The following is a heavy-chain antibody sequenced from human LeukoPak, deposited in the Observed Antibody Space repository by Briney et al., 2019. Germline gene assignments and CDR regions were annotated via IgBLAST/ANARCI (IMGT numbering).Heavy chain of an antibody. CDR1: GYTFTSYG. CDR3: ARALIAVADYYYYYMDV. D-gene: IGHD6-19*01. V-gene: IGHV1-18*01. Sequence: GASVKVSCKASGYTFTSYGINWVRQAPGQGLEWMGWIRVYNGNTNYAQKLQGRVTMTTDTSTSTAYMELSSLRSEDTAVYYCARALIAVADYYYYYMDVWGKGTTVTVSS. J-gene: IGHJ6*03. CDR2: IRVYNGNT.